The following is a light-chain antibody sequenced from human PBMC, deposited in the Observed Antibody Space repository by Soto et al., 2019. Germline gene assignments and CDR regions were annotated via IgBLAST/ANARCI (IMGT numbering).Light chain of an antibody. CDR3: QQTHSPPRT. V-gene: IGKV1-39*01. CDR1: QFISTY. CDR2: AAS. Sequence: DIQMTQSPSSLSASVGDRVTITCRTSQFISTYLHWYQQKPGKAPNLLIYAASKLHSGVPSRFSGSGSGTDFTLIISSLQPEDFASYYCQQTHSPPRTFGQGTKLEI. J-gene: IGKJ2*01.